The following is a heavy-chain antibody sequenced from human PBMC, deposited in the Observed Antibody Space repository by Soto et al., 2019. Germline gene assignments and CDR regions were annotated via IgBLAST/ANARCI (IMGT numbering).Heavy chain of an antibody. CDR3: AREYCGGGCYDAFDN. V-gene: IGHV1-8*01. Sequence: ASVKVSCKASGYTLTSYDINWVRQATGQGLEWMGWMNPNSGNTGYAQKFQGRVTMTKNTSISTAYMELSSLRSEDTAVYYGAREYCGGGCYDAFDNWGQGTMVTVSS. CDR1: GYTLTSYD. J-gene: IGHJ3*02. CDR2: MNPNSGNT. D-gene: IGHD2-21*02.